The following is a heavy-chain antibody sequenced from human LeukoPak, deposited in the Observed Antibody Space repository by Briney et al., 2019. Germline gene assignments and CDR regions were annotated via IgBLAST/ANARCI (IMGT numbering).Heavy chain of an antibody. CDR1: GYTFTDYY. CDR2: ISTYNGDT. V-gene: IGHV1-18*01. J-gene: IGHJ4*02. CDR3: ATDLSSGWNDY. D-gene: IGHD6-19*01. Sequence: GASVKVSCKASGYTFTDYYVTWVRQAPGQGLEWMGWISTYNGDTNYAQKFQGRVTMTTDTSTSTAYMELRSLTSDDTAVYYCATDLSSGWNDYWGQGTLVTVSS.